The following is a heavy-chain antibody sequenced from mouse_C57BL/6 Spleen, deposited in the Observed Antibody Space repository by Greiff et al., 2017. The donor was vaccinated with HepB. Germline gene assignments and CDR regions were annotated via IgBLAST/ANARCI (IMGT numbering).Heavy chain of an antibody. D-gene: IGHD1-1*01. V-gene: IGHV1-61*01. J-gene: IGHJ1*03. CDR3: ARKGDYYGSSLYWYFDV. CDR1: GYTFTSYW. Sequence: QVQLQQPGAELVRPGSSVKLSCKASGYTFTSYWMDWVKQRPGQGLEWIGNIYPSDSETHYNQKFKDKATLTVDKSSSTAYMQLSSLTSEDSAVYYCARKGDYYGSSLYWYFDVWGTGTTVTVSS. CDR2: IYPSDSET.